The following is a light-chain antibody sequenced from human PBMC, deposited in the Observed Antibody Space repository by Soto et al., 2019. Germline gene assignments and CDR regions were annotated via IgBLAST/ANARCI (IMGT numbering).Light chain of an antibody. CDR1: QGISND. V-gene: IGKV1-6*01. CDR3: LQDYDYPCT. CDR2: AAS. Sequence: AIQMTQSPSSLSASVGDSVTITCRASQGISNDLGWYQQKPGRAPKLLIYAASSLQSGVPSRFSGSGSGTDFTLTISCLQPEDFATYYCLQDYDYPCTFGQGTRVEIK. J-gene: IGKJ1*01.